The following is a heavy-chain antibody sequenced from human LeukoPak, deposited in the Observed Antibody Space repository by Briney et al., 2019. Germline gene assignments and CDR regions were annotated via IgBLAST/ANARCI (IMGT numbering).Heavy chain of an antibody. V-gene: IGHV3-23*01. Sequence: GGSLRLSCVASGFSFNNYAMNWVRQAPGKGLEWVSLIISSSGTTFYADSVKGRFTISRDKSKSTLYLQMNSLRAEDTAVYYCAKGAYDYIEIAYFDYWGQGSLVNVSS. D-gene: IGHD5-12*01. CDR3: AKGAYDYIEIAYFDY. CDR2: IISSSGTT. CDR1: GFSFNNYA. J-gene: IGHJ4*02.